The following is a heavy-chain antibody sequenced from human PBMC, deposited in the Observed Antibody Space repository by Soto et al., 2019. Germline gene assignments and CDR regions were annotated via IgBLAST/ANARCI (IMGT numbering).Heavy chain of an antibody. CDR2: IIPIFGTA. Sequence: SVKVSCKASGGTFSSYAISWVRQAPGQGLEWMGGIIPIFGTANYAQKFQGRVTITADESTSTAYMELSSLRSEDTAVYYCATPEKDCSGGSCYSGGDDAFDIWGQGTMVAVSS. CDR3: ATPEKDCSGGSCYSGGDDAFDI. J-gene: IGHJ3*02. CDR1: GGTFSSYA. D-gene: IGHD2-15*01. V-gene: IGHV1-69*13.